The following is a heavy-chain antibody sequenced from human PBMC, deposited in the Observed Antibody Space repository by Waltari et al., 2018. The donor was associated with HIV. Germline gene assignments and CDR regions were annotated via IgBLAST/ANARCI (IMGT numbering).Heavy chain of an antibody. D-gene: IGHD6-19*01. J-gene: IGHJ4*02. Sequence: QVQLVQSGSELKKPGASVTISCKASGYSFTTYALNWVRQAPGLGLEWMGWINTNTGTPTYAQGFTGRFVLSLDTSVSTAYLQINSLKSEDTAVYYCARRDGNGWFCHDYWGQGSLVTVSS. CDR2: INTNTGTP. CDR1: GYSFTTYA. CDR3: ARRDGNGWFCHDY. V-gene: IGHV7-4-1*02.